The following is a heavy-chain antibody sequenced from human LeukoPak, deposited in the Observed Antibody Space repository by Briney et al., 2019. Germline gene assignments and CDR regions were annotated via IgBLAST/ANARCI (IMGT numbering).Heavy chain of an antibody. V-gene: IGHV4-4*07. D-gene: IGHD6-13*01. J-gene: IGHJ5*02. CDR1: GGSISSYY. CDR2: IYTSGST. Sequence: SSETLSLTCTVSGGSISSYYWSWIRQPAGKGLEWIGRIYTSGSTNYNPSLKSRVTMSVDTSKNQFSLKLSSVTAADTAVYYCARDWGIAAADYNWFDPWGQGTLVTVSS. CDR3: ARDWGIAAADYNWFDP.